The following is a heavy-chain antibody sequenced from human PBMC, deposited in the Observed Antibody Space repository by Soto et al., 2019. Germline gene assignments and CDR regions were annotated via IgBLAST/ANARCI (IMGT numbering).Heavy chain of an antibody. D-gene: IGHD3-10*01. Sequence: ASVKVSCKASGYTFSSYYMHWVRQAPGQGLEWMGVINPSGDSTTYAQKFQGRVTMTKDTSTSTLYMELSSLRSEDTAVYYCARDWEFGFWGQGTLVTVSS. CDR3: ARDWEFGF. V-gene: IGHV1-46*01. CDR1: GYTFSSYY. CDR2: INPSGDST. J-gene: IGHJ4*02.